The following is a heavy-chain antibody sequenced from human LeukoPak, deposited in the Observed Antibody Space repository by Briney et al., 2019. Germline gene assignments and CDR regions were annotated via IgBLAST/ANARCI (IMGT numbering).Heavy chain of an antibody. D-gene: IGHD2-21*02. V-gene: IGHV1-69*13. J-gene: IGHJ3*02. CDR1: GGTFISYA. CDR2: IIPIFGTA. Sequence: SVKVSCKASGGTFISYAISWVRQAPGQGLEWMGGIIPIFGTANYAQKFQGRVTITADESTSTAYMELSSLRSEDTAVYYCARVLGCGGDCYTDNDAFDIWGQGTMVTVSS. CDR3: ARVLGCGGDCYTDNDAFDI.